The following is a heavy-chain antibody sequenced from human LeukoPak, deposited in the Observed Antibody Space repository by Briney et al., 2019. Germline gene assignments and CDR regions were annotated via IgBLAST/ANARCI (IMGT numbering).Heavy chain of an antibody. Sequence: GGSLRLSCAASGFTFSSYAMCWVRQAPGKGLEWVSAISGSGGSTYYADSVKGRFTISRDNSKNTLYLQMNSLRAEDTAVYYCVYYDSSGPSFDLWGRGTLVTVSS. V-gene: IGHV3-23*01. CDR2: ISGSGGST. CDR3: VYYDSSGPSFDL. J-gene: IGHJ2*01. D-gene: IGHD3-22*01. CDR1: GFTFSSYA.